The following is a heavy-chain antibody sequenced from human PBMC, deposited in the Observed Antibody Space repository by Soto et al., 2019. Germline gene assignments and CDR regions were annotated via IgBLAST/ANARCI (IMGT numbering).Heavy chain of an antibody. Sequence: GGSLRLSCAASGFTFSNAWMNWVRQAPGKGLEWVGRIKSKTDGGTTDYAAPVKGRFTISRDDSKNTLYVHLQMNSLRAEDTAVFYCAKAPVPDYGAYGSCVFQNWGQGTLVTVSS. CDR3: AKAPVPDYGAYGSCVFQN. D-gene: IGHD4-17*01. CDR1: GFTFSNAW. J-gene: IGHJ1*01. CDR2: IKSKTDGGTT. V-gene: IGHV3-15*07.